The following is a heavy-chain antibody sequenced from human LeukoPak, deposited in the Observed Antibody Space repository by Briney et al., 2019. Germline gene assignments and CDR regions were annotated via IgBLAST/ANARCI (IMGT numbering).Heavy chain of an antibody. V-gene: IGHV4-59*05. CDR2: IYYSGST. CDR3: ARGDQGIAARLGAFDI. J-gene: IGHJ3*02. D-gene: IGHD6-6*01. CDR1: GFTFSSYA. Sequence: GSLRLSCAASGFTFSSYAMSWVRQPPGKGLEWFGSIYYSGSTFYNPSLKSRVTISVDTSKNQFSLKLNSVTAADTAVYYCARGDQGIAARLGAFDIWGQGTMVTVSS.